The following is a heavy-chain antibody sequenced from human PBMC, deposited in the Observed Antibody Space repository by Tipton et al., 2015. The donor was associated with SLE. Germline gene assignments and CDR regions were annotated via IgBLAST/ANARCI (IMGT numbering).Heavy chain of an antibody. CDR3: ARHGVEPGRELLLPPYMDV. J-gene: IGHJ6*03. CDR2: IKQDGSEK. V-gene: IGHV3-7*01. Sequence: SLRLSCAASGITFSRYWMSWVRQAPGKGLEWVANIKQDGSEKYYVDSVKGRFTISRDNAKNSLYLQMNSLRAEDTAVYYCARHGVEPGRELLLPPYMDVWVKGTTVTVSS. D-gene: IGHD1-26*01. CDR1: GITFSRYW.